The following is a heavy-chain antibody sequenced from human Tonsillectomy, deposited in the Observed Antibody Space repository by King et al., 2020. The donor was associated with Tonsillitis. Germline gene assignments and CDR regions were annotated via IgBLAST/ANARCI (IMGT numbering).Heavy chain of an antibody. J-gene: IGHJ4*02. CDR2: IIPIFCTA. CDR3: ASSDSSGWTGDY. Sequence: VQLVESGAEVKKPGSSVKVSCKASGGTFSSYAISWVRQAPGQGLEWMGGIIPIFCTANYAQKFQGRDTITADESTSTAYMELSSLRSEDTAVYYCASSDSSGWTGDYWGQGTLVTVSS. CDR1: GGTFSSYA. V-gene: IGHV1-69*01. D-gene: IGHD6-19*01.